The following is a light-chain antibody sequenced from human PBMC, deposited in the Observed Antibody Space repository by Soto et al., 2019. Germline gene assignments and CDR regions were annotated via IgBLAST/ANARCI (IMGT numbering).Light chain of an antibody. CDR1: QSVSSS. V-gene: IGKV3-15*01. CDR2: GAS. Sequence: VMTQSPATLSVSPGERATLSCRASQSVSSSLAWYQQKPGQAPRLLIYGASTRATGIPARFSGSGSGTEFTLTISRLQSEDFAVYYCQQYNIWPPLTFGGGTKVEIK. CDR3: QQYNIWPPLT. J-gene: IGKJ4*01.